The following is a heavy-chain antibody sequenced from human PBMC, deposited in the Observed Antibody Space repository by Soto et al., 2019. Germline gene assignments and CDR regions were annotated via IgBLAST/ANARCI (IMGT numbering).Heavy chain of an antibody. Sequence: QVQLVESGGGVVQPGRSLRLSCAASGFTFSSYGMHWVRQAPGKGLEWVAVISYDGSNKYYADSVKGRFTISRDNSKNTLYLQMNSLRAEDTAVYYCAKDPQNGDENYYYYMDVWGKGTTVTVSS. V-gene: IGHV3-30*18. CDR1: GFTFSSYG. J-gene: IGHJ6*03. D-gene: IGHD4-17*01. CDR3: AKDPQNGDENYYYYMDV. CDR2: ISYDGSNK.